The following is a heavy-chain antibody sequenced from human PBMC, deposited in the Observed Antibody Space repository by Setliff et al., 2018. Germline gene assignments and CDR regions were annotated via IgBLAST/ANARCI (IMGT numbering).Heavy chain of an antibody. CDR1: GYTFTSYY. Sequence: ASVKVSCKASGYTFTSYYMYWVRQAPGQGLEWMGTINTGGGSASIVDQFQGRVTMTRDTSTTTIYLELNSLTSDDTAVYYCARDLNRWFGEFAFDIWGQGTMVTVSS. J-gene: IGHJ3*02. D-gene: IGHD3-10*01. V-gene: IGHV1-46*01. CDR2: INTGGGSA. CDR3: ARDLNRWFGEFAFDI.